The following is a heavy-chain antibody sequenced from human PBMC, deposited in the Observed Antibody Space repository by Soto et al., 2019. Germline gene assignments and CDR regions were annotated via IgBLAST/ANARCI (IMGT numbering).Heavy chain of an antibody. D-gene: IGHD3-10*01. V-gene: IGHV4-34*01. J-gene: IGHJ4*02. CDR3: ARALSKGIEFDY. CDR2: INHSGST. Sequence: QVQLQQWGAGLLKPSETLSLTCAVYGGSFSGYYWSWIRQPPGKGLEWIGEINHSGSTNYNPSLKCRVTISVDTSKNQFSLKLSSVTAADTAVYYCARALSKGIEFDYWGQGTLVTVSS. CDR1: GGSFSGYY.